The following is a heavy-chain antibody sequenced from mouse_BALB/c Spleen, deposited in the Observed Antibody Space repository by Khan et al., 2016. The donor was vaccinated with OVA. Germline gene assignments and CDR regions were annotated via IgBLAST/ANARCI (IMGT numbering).Heavy chain of an antibody. CDR3: TECLFHYYFDY. Sequence: EVELVESGGGLVKPGGSLKLSCTASGFTFSSYAMPWVRQTPEPRLEWVASISSGGFTYYPDSVKGRFTISRDNARNPMFLKMTSLRSEDTSMYYCTECLFHYYFDYWGQGTTLTVSS. J-gene: IGHJ2*01. CDR1: GFTFSSYA. CDR2: ISSGGFT. D-gene: IGHD6-1*01. V-gene: IGHV5-6-5*01.